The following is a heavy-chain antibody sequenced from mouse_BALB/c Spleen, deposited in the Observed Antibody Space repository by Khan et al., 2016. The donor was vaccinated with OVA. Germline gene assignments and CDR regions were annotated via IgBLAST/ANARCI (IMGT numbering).Heavy chain of an antibody. CDR3: AREEALYYLDY. J-gene: IGHJ2*01. D-gene: IGHD3-2*02. V-gene: IGHV1S132*01. CDR2: IYPGTDNI. Sequence: VQLQQSGAELVRPGASVKLSCKTSGYIFTSYWIHWVKQRSGQGLEWIARIYPGTDNIYYNEKLKDRATLTADKSSNTAYMQLSSLKSVDSAVYFCAREEALYYLDYWGQGTTLTVSS. CDR1: GYIFTSYW.